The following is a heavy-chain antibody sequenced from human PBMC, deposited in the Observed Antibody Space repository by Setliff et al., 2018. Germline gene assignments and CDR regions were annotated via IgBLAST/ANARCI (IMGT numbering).Heavy chain of an antibody. V-gene: IGHV4-39*07. CDR3: ATYSVGEGGRGH. CDR1: GGSIISSSYY. Sequence: PSETLSLTCTVSGGSIISSSYYWGWIRQPPGKGLEWIGYIFDNGNTYYNPSLKSRVTISVDTSKNQFSLKLPSVTAADTAMYYCATYSVGEGGRGHWGQGVLVTVSS. D-gene: IGHD3-10*01. CDR2: IFDNGNT. J-gene: IGHJ4*02.